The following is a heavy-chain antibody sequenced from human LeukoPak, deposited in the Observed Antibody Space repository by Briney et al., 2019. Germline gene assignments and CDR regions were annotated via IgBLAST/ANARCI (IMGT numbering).Heavy chain of an antibody. V-gene: IGHV4-4*09. J-gene: IGHJ4*02. CDR3: ASLTTPLGPWGYFDY. Sequence: PSETLSLTCTVSGGSISSYYWSWIRQPPGKGLEWIGYIYTSGSTNYNPSLKSRVTISVDTSKNQFSLKLSSVTAADTAVYYCASLTTPLGPWGYFDYWGQGTLVTVSS. D-gene: IGHD1-1*01. CDR2: IYTSGST. CDR1: GGSISSYY.